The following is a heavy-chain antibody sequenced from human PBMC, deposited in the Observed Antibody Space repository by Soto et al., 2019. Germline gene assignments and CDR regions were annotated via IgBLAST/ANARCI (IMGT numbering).Heavy chain of an antibody. D-gene: IGHD1-1*01. CDR3: TRARRGYFGASDP. V-gene: IGHV3-15*01. CDR2: IKIETSGGTT. J-gene: IGHJ5*02. CDR1: EFSVGNAW. Sequence: PAGSLTLSCAASEFSVGNAWMRWFRQPPGPGLEWVGSIKIETSGGTTDYAAPVKGVFTISRDYSKNMLYLQMNILKTEDTVDYDCTRARRGYFGASDPWGQGTLVTVSS.